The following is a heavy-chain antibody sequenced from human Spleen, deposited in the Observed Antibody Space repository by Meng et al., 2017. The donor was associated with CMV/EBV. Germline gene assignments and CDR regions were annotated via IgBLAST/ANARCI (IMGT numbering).Heavy chain of an antibody. V-gene: IGHV1-24*01. Sequence: ASVKVSCKVSGHPLTEVSIHWVRQAPGKGLEWMGGFDPQDGEKIYAQSFQGRVTMTGDTSTDTTYLELSSLRSEDTAVYYCASGVRERFLEWLLTYWGQGTLVTVSS. J-gene: IGHJ4*02. CDR3: ASGVRERFLEWLLTY. CDR2: FDPQDGEK. D-gene: IGHD3-3*01. CDR1: GHPLTEVS.